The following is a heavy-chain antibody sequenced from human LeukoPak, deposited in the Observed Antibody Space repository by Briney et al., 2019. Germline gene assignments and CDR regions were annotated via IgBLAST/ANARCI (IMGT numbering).Heavy chain of an antibody. CDR3: ARDLKDDGFGAEGSLDF. J-gene: IGHJ4*02. D-gene: IGHD3-10*01. CDR1: GYTFTSNY. V-gene: IGHV1-2*02. CDR2: IDPNNGAT. Sequence: ASVKVSCKAFGYTFTSNYVLWVRQAPGQGLEWVGWIDPNNGATYYAQHFQGRVTMTRDTSLTTAYMQLDSLTSDDTAVYYCARDLKDDGFGAEGSLDFWGQGTLVTVSS.